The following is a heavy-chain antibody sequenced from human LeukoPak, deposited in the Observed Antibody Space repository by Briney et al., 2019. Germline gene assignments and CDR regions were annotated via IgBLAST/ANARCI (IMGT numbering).Heavy chain of an antibody. CDR3: ARVMGLYSSGYGFYFDY. CDR2: IYYSGST. D-gene: IGHD3-22*01. CDR1: GGSISSYY. Sequence: SETLSLTCAVSGGSISSYYWSWIRQPPGKGLEWIGYIYYSGSTNYNPSLKSRVTISVDTSKNQFSLKLSSVTAADTAVYYCARVMGLYSSGYGFYFDYWGQGTLVTVSS. V-gene: IGHV4-59*12. J-gene: IGHJ4*02.